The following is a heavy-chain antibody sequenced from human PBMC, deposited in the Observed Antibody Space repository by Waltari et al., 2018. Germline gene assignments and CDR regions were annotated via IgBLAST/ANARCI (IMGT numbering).Heavy chain of an antibody. D-gene: IGHD2-15*01. CDR1: GYSFTSYW. CDR2: IKEDGGRK. J-gene: IGHJ4*02. Sequence: EVQLVQSGAEVKKPGESLKISCKGSGYSFTSYWIGWVRQAPGKGLEWVAGIKEDGGRKDYVDSVKGRFTISRDNAKSTLYLQMNSLRAEDTAVFYCVRNRGWQQFDFWGQGTLVTVSS. CDR3: VRNRGWQQFDF. V-gene: IGHV3-7*01.